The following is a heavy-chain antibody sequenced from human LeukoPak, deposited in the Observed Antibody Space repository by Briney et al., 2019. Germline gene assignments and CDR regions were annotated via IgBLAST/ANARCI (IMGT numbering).Heavy chain of an antibody. CDR1: GGSISSGDYY. V-gene: IGHV4-30-4*08. CDR2: IYYSGST. D-gene: IGHD2-2*02. J-gene: IGHJ4*02. Sequence: SETLSLTCTVSGGSISSGDYYWSWIRQPPGKGLEWIGYIYYSGSTYYNPSLKSRVTISVDTSKNQFSLKLSSVTAADTAVYHCAISAAAAIHYFDYWGQGTLVTVSS. CDR3: AISAAAAIHYFDY.